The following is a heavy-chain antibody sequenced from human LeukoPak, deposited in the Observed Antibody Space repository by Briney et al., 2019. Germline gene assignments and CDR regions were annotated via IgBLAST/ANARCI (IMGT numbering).Heavy chain of an antibody. CDR3: AREWVAVAGVLEP. CDR2: SHANGGT. V-gene: IGHV4-61*02. CDR1: GGSISSGSYY. Sequence: SQTLSLTCTVSGGSISSGSYYWSWIRQPAGKGLEWLGRSHANGGTNYNPSLKSRLTISVDTSNNQFSLKLTSVTAADTALYYCAREWVAVAGVLEPWGQGTLVTVSS. D-gene: IGHD6-19*01. J-gene: IGHJ5*02.